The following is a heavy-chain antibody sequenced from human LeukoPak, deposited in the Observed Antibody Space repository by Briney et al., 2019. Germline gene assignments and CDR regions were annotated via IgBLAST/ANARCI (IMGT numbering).Heavy chain of an antibody. J-gene: IGHJ4*02. D-gene: IGHD3-10*01. Sequence: SVRVSCKASGGTFSSYAISWVRQAPGQGLEWMGRIIPILGIANYAQKFQGRVTITADKSTSTAYMELSSLRSEDTAVYYCARVTMVRGVPPPYYFDYWGQGTPVTVSS. CDR2: IIPILGIA. V-gene: IGHV1-69*04. CDR3: ARVTMVRGVPPPYYFDY. CDR1: GGTFSSYA.